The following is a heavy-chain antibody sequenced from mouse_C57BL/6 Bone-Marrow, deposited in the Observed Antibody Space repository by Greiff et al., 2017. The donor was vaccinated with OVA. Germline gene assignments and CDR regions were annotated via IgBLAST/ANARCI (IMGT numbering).Heavy chain of an antibody. CDR1: GFSLTSYG. J-gene: IGHJ4*01. V-gene: IGHV2-3*01. D-gene: IGHD2-2*01. Sequence: VQLQQSGPGLVAPSQSLSITCTVSGFSLTSYGVSWVRQPPGKGLEWLGVIWGDGSTNYHSALISRLSISKDNSKSQVFLKLNSLQTDDTATYYCASPSDGYDDYAMDYWGQGTSDTVSS. CDR3: ASPSDGYDDYAMDY. CDR2: IWGDGST.